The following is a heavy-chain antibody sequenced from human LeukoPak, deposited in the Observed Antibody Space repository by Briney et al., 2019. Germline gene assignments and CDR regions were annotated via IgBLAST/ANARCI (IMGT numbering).Heavy chain of an antibody. D-gene: IGHD3-22*01. CDR2: ISSSSSYI. V-gene: IGHV3-21*01. CDR1: GFTFSSYS. CDR3: ARENYYYSSGYYYVVDY. Sequence: GGSLRLSCAASGFTFSSYSMNWVRQAPGKGLEWVASISSSSSYIYYADSVKGRFTISRDNAKNSLYLQMNSLRAEDTAVYYCARENYYYSSGYYYVVDYWGQGTLVTVSS. J-gene: IGHJ4*02.